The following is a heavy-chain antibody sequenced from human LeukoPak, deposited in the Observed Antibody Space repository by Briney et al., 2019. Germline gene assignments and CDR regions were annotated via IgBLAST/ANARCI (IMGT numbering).Heavy chain of an antibody. CDR2: IYYSGST. Sequence: SEPLSLTCTVTGGSISSSSYYWGWLRQPPGKRLEWIGSIYYSGSTYYNPSLKSRVTISVDTSKNQFSLKLSSVTAADTAVYYCARPWSYPDAFDIWGQGTMVTVSS. V-gene: IGHV4-39*01. J-gene: IGHJ3*02. CDR1: GGSISSSSYY. CDR3: ARPWSYPDAFDI. D-gene: IGHD1-26*01.